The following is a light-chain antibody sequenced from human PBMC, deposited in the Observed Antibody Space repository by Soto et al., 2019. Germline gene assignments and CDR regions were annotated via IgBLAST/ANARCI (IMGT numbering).Light chain of an antibody. CDR1: QSIGDT. J-gene: IGKJ1*01. Sequence: ERVMTQSPATLSVSPGGRATLSCRASQSIGDTLAWYQQKPGQAPRLLIYGASSRATGIPDRFSGSGSGTDFTITISSLQPEDFANYYCPQPNVFPRTVGQGTQVEIK. V-gene: IGKV3D-15*01. CDR2: GAS. CDR3: PQPNVFPRT.